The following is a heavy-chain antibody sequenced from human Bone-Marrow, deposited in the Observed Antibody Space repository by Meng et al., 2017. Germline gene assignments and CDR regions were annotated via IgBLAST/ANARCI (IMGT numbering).Heavy chain of an antibody. CDR1: GYSFTSYW. V-gene: IGHV3-53*04. CDR3: ARDRLNSSSWYYYYYGMDV. Sequence: GESLKISCKGSGYSFTSYWIDWVRQAPGKGLEWVSVIYSGGSTYYADSVKGRFTISRHNSKNTLYLQMNSLRAEDTAVYYCARDRLNSSSWYYYYYGMDVWGQGTTVTVSS. J-gene: IGHJ6*02. CDR2: IYSGGST. D-gene: IGHD6-13*01.